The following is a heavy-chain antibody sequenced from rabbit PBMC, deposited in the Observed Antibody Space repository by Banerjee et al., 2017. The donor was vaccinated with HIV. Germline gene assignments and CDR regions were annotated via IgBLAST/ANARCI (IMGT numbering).Heavy chain of an antibody. D-gene: IGHD4-1*01. V-gene: IGHV1S45*01. CDR3: ARDLAGVIGWNFNL. CDR1: GFSFSSSYW. J-gene: IGHJ4*01. CDR2: IDAGDSGSS. Sequence: QEQLEESGGDLVKPEGSLTLTCKASGFSFSSSYWICWVRQAPGKGLEWVACIDAGDSGSSYYASWAKGRFTISKTSSTTVTLQMTSLTAADTATYFCARDLAGVIGWNFNLWGQGTLVTVS.